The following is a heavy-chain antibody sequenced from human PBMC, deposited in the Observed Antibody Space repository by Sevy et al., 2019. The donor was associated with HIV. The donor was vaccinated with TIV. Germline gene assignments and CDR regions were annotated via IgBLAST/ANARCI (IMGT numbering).Heavy chain of an antibody. V-gene: IGHV4-39*01. Sequence: SETLSLTCTVSGGSLSRSDYDWGWIRQPPGKGLEWIGNTYHGGSTYYNPSLKSRVAISVDTSTNKLSLRLSSVTAADTAVYYCARQSGGDRLDYYGMDVWGQGTTVTVSS. CDR1: GGSLSRSDYD. D-gene: IGHD2-21*02. CDR3: ARQSGGDRLDYYGMDV. J-gene: IGHJ6*02. CDR2: TYHGGST.